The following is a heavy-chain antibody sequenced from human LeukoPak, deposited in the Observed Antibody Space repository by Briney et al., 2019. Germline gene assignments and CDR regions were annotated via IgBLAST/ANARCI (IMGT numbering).Heavy chain of an antibody. CDR1: GYTFTSYD. J-gene: IGHJ4*02. D-gene: IGHD2-21*02. Sequence: GASVKVSCKASGYTFTSYDINWVRQATGQGLEWMGWMNPNSGNTGYAQKFQGRVTMTRNTSISTAYMELSSLRSEDTAVYYCARRKWTSIVVVTAILDYWGQGTLVTVSS. V-gene: IGHV1-8*01. CDR2: MNPNSGNT. CDR3: ARRKWTSIVVVTAILDY.